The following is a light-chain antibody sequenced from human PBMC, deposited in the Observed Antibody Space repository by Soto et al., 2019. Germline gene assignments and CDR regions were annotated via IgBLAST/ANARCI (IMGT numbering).Light chain of an antibody. V-gene: IGKV1-5*03. CDR1: QSISSW. Sequence: DIQMTQSLSTLSASVGARVSITCRASQSISSWLAWYQQKPGKAPKLLIYKASFLESGVPSRFSGSGSGTEFTLTISSLQPDDFATYYCQQYNSYGWTFGQGTKVDIK. CDR3: QQYNSYGWT. CDR2: KAS. J-gene: IGKJ1*01.